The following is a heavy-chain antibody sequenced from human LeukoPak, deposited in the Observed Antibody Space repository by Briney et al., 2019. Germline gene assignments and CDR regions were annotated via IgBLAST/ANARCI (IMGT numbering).Heavy chain of an antibody. CDR3: ARDSYYDSSGYYPAFDY. D-gene: IGHD3-22*01. CDR2: IYHSGST. CDR1: GGSISSYY. V-gene: IGHV4-38-2*02. Sequence: PSETLSLTCTVSGGSISSYYWSWIRRPPGKGLEWIGSIYHSGSTYYNPSLKSRVTISVDTSKNQFSLKLSSVTAADTAVYYCARDSYYDSSGYYPAFDYWGQGTLVTVSS. J-gene: IGHJ4*02.